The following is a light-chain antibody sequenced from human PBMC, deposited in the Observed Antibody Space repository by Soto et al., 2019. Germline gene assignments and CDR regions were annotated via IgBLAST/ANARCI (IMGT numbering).Light chain of an antibody. Sequence: EIVLTQSPGTLSLSPGERATLSCRASQSVSSAYLAWYKQKPGQAPRVLIFDASSRATGIPDRFSGSGSGTDFTLTISRLEPEDFAVYYCQQYGNSPYTVGRGTKLEIK. CDR1: QSVSSAY. CDR3: QQYGNSPYT. J-gene: IGKJ2*01. CDR2: DAS. V-gene: IGKV3-20*01.